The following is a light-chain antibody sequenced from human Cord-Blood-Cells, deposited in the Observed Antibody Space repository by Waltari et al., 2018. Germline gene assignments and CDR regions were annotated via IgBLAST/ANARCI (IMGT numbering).Light chain of an antibody. CDR2: DVS. CDR3: CSYAGSYAWV. J-gene: IGLJ3*02. Sequence: QSAQTQPRSVSGSPGQSVTISCTGTSSDVGGYNYVSWYQHHPGKSPKLMIYDVSKRPSGVPDRFSGSKSGNTASLTISGLQAEDEADYYCCSYAGSYAWVFGGGTKLTVL. V-gene: IGLV2-11*01. CDR1: SSDVGGYNY.